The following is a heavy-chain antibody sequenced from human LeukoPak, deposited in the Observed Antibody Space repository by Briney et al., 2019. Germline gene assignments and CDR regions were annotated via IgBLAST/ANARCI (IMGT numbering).Heavy chain of an antibody. CDR3: ARALSGWYLDY. J-gene: IGHJ4*02. D-gene: IGHD6-19*01. CDR1: GFTFSSYG. CDR2: IWYDGSNK. Sequence: PGRSLRLSCAASGFTFSSYGMHWVRQAPGKGLEWVAVIWYDGSNKYYADSVKGRFTISRDNSKNTLYLQMNSLRAEDTAVYYCARALSGWYLDYWGQGTLVTVSS. V-gene: IGHV3-33*01.